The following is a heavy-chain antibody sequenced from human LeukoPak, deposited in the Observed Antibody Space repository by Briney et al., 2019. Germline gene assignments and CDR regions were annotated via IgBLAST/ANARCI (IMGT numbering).Heavy chain of an antibody. CDR2: IIPIFATT. CDR1: GGTFSSYG. J-gene: IGHJ4*02. V-gene: IGHV1-69*13. D-gene: IGHD3-16*01. CDR3: ARNIRFGGNYYFDY. Sequence: ASVKVSCKASGGTFSSYGISWVRQAPGQGLEWMGGIIPIFATTNYAQKFQGRVTITADESTSTAYMELSSLKSEDTAVYYCARNIRFGGNYYFDYWGQGTLVTVSS.